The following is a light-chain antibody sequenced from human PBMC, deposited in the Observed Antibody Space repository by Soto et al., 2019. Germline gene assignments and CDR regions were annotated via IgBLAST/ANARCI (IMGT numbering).Light chain of an antibody. Sequence: QSALTQPASVSESPGQSITISCTGTNNDVGNYKLVPWFQHHLGKAPKLIIYEGTKRPSGVSNRFSASQSGNTASLTISGLQAEDEADYYCYSYAGTSTWVFGGGTKLTVL. V-gene: IGLV2-23*01. CDR3: YSYAGTSTWV. J-gene: IGLJ3*02. CDR1: NNDVGNYKL. CDR2: EGT.